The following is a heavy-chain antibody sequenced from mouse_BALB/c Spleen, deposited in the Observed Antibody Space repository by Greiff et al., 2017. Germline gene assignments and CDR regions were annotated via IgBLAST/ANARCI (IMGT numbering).Heavy chain of an antibody. CDR3: AREGGKGAMDY. CDR2: ISSGGSYT. Sequence: EVQLQESGGGLVKPGGSLKLSCAASGFTFSSYAMSWVRQSPEKRLEWVAEISSGGSYTYYPDTVTGRFTISRDNAKNTLYLEMSSLRSEDTAMYYCAREGGKGAMDYWGQGTSVTVSS. V-gene: IGHV5-9-4*01. D-gene: IGHD1-1*02. J-gene: IGHJ4*01. CDR1: GFTFSSYA.